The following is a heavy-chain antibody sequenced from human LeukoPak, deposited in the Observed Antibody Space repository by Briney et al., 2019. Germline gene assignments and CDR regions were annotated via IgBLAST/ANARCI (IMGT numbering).Heavy chain of an antibody. V-gene: IGHV3-15*01. CDR3: TTTGMDTATVDFDY. Sequence: GGSLRLSCAASGFTFSNAWMSWVRQAPGKGLEWVGRIKSKTDGGTTDYAAPVKGRFTISRDDSKNTLYLQMNSLKTEDTAVSYCTTTGMDTATVDFDYWGQGTLVTVSS. D-gene: IGHD5-18*01. J-gene: IGHJ4*02. CDR1: GFTFSNAW. CDR2: IKSKTDGGTT.